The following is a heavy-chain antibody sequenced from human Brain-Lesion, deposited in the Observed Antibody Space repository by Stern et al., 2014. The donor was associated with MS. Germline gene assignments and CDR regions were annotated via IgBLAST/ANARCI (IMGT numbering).Heavy chain of an antibody. Sequence: QVQLVQSGPGLVKPSQTLSLTCSVSGGSISSGSYYWNWIRQPAGKGLEWIGRIYASGSTNYGPSLRSRVFISGATSKTHFSLKLSSVTAADAAMYYCVRETGGYTYGDTDFFDFWGQGTLVTVSS. D-gene: IGHD5-18*01. V-gene: IGHV4-61*02. J-gene: IGHJ4*02. CDR3: VRETGGYTYGDTDFFDF. CDR1: GGSISSGSYY. CDR2: IYASGST.